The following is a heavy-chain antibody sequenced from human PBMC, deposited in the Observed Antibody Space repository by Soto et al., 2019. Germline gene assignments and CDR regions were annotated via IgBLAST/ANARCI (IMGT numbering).Heavy chain of an antibody. D-gene: IGHD6-13*01. CDR2: ISSNGGST. V-gene: IGHV3-64D*06. Sequence: LRLSCSVSGFTFSSYAMHWVRQAPGKGLEYVSSISSNGGSTYYADSVKGRFTISRDNSKNTLNLQMSSLTTEDTAVYYCVKDRWVDYWGQGTLVTSPQ. CDR1: GFTFSSYA. CDR3: VKDRWVDY. J-gene: IGHJ4*02.